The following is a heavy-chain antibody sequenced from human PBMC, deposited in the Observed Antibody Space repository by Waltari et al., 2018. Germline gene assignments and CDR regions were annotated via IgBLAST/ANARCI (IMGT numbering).Heavy chain of an antibody. CDR1: GGSISSYY. V-gene: IGHV4-59*08. CDR2: IYYSGST. D-gene: IGHD6-13*01. CDR3: ARVGYSSSWYLGYFDL. Sequence: QVQLQESGPGLVKPSETLSLTCTVSGGSISSYYWSWIRQPPGKGLEWIGYIYYSGSTNYNPSLKSRVTISVDTSKNQFSLKLSSVTAADTAVYYCARVGYSSSWYLGYFDLWGRGTLVTVSS. J-gene: IGHJ2*01.